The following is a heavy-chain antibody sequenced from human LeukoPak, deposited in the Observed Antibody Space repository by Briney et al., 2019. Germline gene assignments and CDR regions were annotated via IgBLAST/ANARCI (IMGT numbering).Heavy chain of an antibody. CDR2: INPSGGST. CDR3: ARAEYYYGSGSYSLPNYYYYYMDV. CDR1: GYTFTSYY. V-gene: IGHV1-46*03. D-gene: IGHD3-10*01. J-gene: IGHJ6*03. Sequence: ASVKVSCKASGYTFTSYYMHWVRQAPGQGLEWMGIINPSGGSTSYAQKFQGRVTMTRDTSTSTVYMELSSLRSEDTAVYYCARAEYYYGSGSYSLPNYYYYYMDVWGKGTTVTVSS.